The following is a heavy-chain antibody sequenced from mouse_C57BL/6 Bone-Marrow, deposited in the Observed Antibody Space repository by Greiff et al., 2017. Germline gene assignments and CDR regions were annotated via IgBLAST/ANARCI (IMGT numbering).Heavy chain of an antibody. CDR3: TGGVTGRAMDY. CDR2: IRLKSDNYAT. V-gene: IGHV6-3*01. Sequence: EVKLMESGGGLVQPGGSMKLSCVASGFTFSNYWMNWVRQSPEKGLEWVAQIRLKSDNYATHYAESVKGRFTISRDDSKSSVYLQMNNLRAEDTGIYYCTGGVTGRAMDYWGQGTSVTVSS. J-gene: IGHJ4*01. D-gene: IGHD4-1*01. CDR1: GFTFSNYW.